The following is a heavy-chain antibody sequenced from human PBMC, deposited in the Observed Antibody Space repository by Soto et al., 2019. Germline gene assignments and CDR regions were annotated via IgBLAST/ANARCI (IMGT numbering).Heavy chain of an antibody. Sequence: SETLSLTCTVSGGSISSYYWSWIRQPPGKGLEWIGYIYYSGSTNYNPSLKSRVTISVDTSKNQFSLKLSSVTAADTAVYYCARHSSCGTSALVYCGQGTLVTVSS. J-gene: IGHJ4*02. CDR2: IYYSGST. CDR3: ARHSSCGTSALVY. CDR1: GGSISSYY. V-gene: IGHV4-59*01. D-gene: IGHD6-6*01.